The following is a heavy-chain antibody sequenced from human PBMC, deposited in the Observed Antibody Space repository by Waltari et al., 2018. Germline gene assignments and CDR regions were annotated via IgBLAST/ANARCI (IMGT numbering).Heavy chain of an antibody. CDR3: ARNRRVFYDFWSGSYFDY. J-gene: IGHJ4*02. Sequence: QVQLVQSGAEVKKPGASVKVSCKASGYTFTGYYMHWVRQAPGQGLEWMGRINPNSGGTNYAQKFQGRVTMTRDTSINTAYMELSRLRSDDTAVYYCARNRRVFYDFWSGSYFDYWGQGTLVTVSS. D-gene: IGHD3-3*01. CDR1: GYTFTGYY. V-gene: IGHV1-2*06. CDR2: INPNSGGT.